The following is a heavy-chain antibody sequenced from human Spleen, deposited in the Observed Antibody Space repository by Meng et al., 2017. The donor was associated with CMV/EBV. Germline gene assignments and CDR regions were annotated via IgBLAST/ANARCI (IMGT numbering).Heavy chain of an antibody. CDR1: GDSINTYY. J-gene: IGHJ4*02. V-gene: IGHV5-51*01. CDR3: ASPRGF. CDR2: IYPRDSDT. Sequence: ETLSLTCTVSGDSINTYYWSWIRQPPGKGLEWMGIIYPRDSDTRYSPSFQGQVTISADKSISTAYLQWSSLKASDTAMYYCASPRGFWGQGTLVTVSS.